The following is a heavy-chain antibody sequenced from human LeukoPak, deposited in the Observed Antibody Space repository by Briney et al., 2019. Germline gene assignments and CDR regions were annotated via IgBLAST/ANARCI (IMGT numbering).Heavy chain of an antibody. CDR1: GGSISSSSYY. Sequence: SETLSLTCTVSGGSISSSSYYWGWIRQPPGKGLEWIGSIYYSGSTYYNPSLKSRVTISVDTSKNQFSLKLSSVTAADTAVYYCARSRGRYQLPLRRSWFDPWGQGTLVTVSS. V-gene: IGHV4-39*07. J-gene: IGHJ5*02. D-gene: IGHD2-2*01. CDR2: IYYSGST. CDR3: ARSRGRYQLPLRRSWFDP.